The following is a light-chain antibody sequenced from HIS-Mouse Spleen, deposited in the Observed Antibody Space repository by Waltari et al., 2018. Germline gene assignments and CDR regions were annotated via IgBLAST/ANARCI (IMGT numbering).Light chain of an antibody. V-gene: IGLV3-21*03. CDR1: NIGSKS. Sequence: SYVLTQPPSVSVAPGKTARITCGGNNIGSKSVHWYQQKPGQAPVLVVYDDSDRPSGIAARFTGSNSVNTATLTISRVEAGDEADYYCQVWDSSSDHVVFGGGTKLTVL. CDR3: QVWDSSSDHVV. J-gene: IGLJ2*01. CDR2: DDS.